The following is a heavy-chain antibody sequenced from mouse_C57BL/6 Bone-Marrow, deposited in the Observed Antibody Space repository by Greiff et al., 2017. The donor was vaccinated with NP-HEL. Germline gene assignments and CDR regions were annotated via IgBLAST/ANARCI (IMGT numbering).Heavy chain of an antibody. Sequence: VQGVESGAELVRPGTSVKMSCKASGYTFTNYWIGWAKQRPGHGLEWIGDIYPGGGYTNYNEKFKGKATLTADKSSSTAYMQFSSLTSEDSAIYYCARLGTGSSSYYFDYWGQGTTLTVSS. J-gene: IGHJ2*01. D-gene: IGHD4-1*01. V-gene: IGHV1-63*01. CDR2: IYPGGGYT. CDR1: GYTFTNYW. CDR3: ARLGTGSSSYYFDY.